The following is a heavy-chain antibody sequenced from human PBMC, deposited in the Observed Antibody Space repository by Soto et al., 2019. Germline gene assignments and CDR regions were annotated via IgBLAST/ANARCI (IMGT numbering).Heavy chain of an antibody. CDR3: ARDSGYCGGDCLAFDI. Sequence: GGSLRLSCAASGFTFSIYSMNWVRHAPGKGLEWVSSISSSSSYIYYADSVKGRFTISRDNAKNSLYLQMNSLRAEDTAVYYCARDSGYCGGDCLAFDIWGQGTMVTVSS. D-gene: IGHD2-21*02. V-gene: IGHV3-21*01. J-gene: IGHJ3*02. CDR2: ISSSSSYI. CDR1: GFTFSIYS.